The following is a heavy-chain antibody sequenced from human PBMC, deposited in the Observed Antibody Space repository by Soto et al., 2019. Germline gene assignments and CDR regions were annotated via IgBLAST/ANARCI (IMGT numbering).Heavy chain of an antibody. V-gene: IGHV4-59*01. CDR2: IYDTGISGYTPST. CDR3: ARGDDAFFYYGLEV. Sequence: SETLSLTCTVSGGSITSSYWSWIRRPPGKGLEWIAYIYDTGISGYTPSTSYNPSLKSRVTMSVDTSKSQFSLKLTSVTAADTAVYYCARGDDAFFYYGLEVWGQGITVTVS. J-gene: IGHJ6*02. D-gene: IGHD1-1*01. CDR1: GGSITSSY.